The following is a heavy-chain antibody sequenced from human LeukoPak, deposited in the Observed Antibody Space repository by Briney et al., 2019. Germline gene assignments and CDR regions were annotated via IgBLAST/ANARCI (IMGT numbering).Heavy chain of an antibody. J-gene: IGHJ4*02. CDR2: IYYSGNT. CDR3: ARLTGGY. D-gene: IGHD2-15*01. CDR1: GGSFGSYY. Sequence: SETLSLTCNVSGGSFGSYYWSWIRQPPGKGLEWIGYIYYSGNTKYNPSLKSRVTISVDTSKNQFSLKLSSVTAADTAVYYCARLTGGYWGQGILVTVSS. V-gene: IGHV4-59*08.